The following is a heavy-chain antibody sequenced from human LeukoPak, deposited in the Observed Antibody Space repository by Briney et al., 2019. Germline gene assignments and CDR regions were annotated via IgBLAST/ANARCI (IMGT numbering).Heavy chain of an antibody. CDR1: GFTFSSYA. V-gene: IGHV3-30-3*01. CDR3: ARDLTVGSGSYLDY. D-gene: IGHD3-10*01. Sequence: QPGRSLRLSCAASGFTFSSYAMHWVRQAPGKGLEWVAVISYDGSNKYYADSVKGRFTISRDNSKNTLYLQMNSLRAEDTAVYYCARDLTVGSGSYLDYWGQGTLVTVSS. J-gene: IGHJ4*02. CDR2: ISYDGSNK.